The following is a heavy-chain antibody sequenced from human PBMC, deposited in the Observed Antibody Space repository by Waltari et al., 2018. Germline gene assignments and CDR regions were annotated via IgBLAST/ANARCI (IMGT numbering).Heavy chain of an antibody. CDR3: AKEWEDTAMVAYYFDS. V-gene: IGHV3-23*01. D-gene: IGHD5-18*01. CDR1: MFPFSNYA. J-gene: IGHJ4*02. CDR2: ITGSGLTT. Sequence: EVHLLESGGGLVQPGGSLRLSCTTSMFPFSNYALSWVRQAPGKGLEWVSAITGSGLTTDYADSVKGRFTVARDNSRNTVFLQMNTLRGDDTGVYYCAKEWEDTAMVAYYFDSWGQGTLVTVSS.